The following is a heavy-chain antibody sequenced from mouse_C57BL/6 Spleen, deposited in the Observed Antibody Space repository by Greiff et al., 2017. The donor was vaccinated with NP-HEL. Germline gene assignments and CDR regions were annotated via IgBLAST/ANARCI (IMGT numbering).Heavy chain of an antibody. V-gene: IGHV1-81*01. CDR1: GYTFTSYG. Sequence: VQLQQSGAELARPGASVKLSCKASGYTFTSYGISWVQQRTGQGLEWIGEIYPRSGNTYYNEKFKGKATLTADKSSSTAYMELRSLTTEESAVYFCAHFYGSSPWYFDVWGTGTTATGSS. CDR2: IYPRSGNT. J-gene: IGHJ1*03. CDR3: AHFYGSSPWYFDV. D-gene: IGHD1-1*01.